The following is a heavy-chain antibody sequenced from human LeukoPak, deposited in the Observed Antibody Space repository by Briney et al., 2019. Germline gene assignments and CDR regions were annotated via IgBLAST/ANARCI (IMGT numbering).Heavy chain of an antibody. CDR2: IYTTGHA. Sequence: SETLSLTCSVSSGSINRYYWGWVRQPAGRGLEWIGRIYTTGHADYDPSLQSRVTMSVDTSQKQFSLNLRSVTAADSAFYFCARHGYTASHFFLDYWSQGTLVTVSS. CDR3: ARHGYTASHFFLDY. CDR1: SGSINRYY. D-gene: IGHD5-18*01. J-gene: IGHJ4*02. V-gene: IGHV4-4*07.